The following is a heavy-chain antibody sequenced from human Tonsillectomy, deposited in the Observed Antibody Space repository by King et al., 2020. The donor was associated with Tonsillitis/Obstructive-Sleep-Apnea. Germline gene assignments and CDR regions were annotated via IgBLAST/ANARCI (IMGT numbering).Heavy chain of an antibody. V-gene: IGHV1-46*02. CDR3: ARTGIVATTTSFDY. D-gene: IGHD5-12*01. CDR2: INRSGCSS. Sequence: QLVQSGAEVKKPVASVKVSCKASGYTFNSYYMHWVRQAPGPGLEWMGIINRSGCSSRYAHKFQGRVTMTRDTSTSTVYMELSSLGSEDTAVYYCARTGIVATTTSFDYWGQGTLVTVSS. J-gene: IGHJ4*02. CDR1: GYTFNSYY.